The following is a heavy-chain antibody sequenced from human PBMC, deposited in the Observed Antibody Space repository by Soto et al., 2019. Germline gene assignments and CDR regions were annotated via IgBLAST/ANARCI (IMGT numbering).Heavy chain of an antibody. CDR1: GGTFSSYA. D-gene: IGHD3-3*01. Sequence: SVKVSCKASGGTFSSYAISWVRQAPGQGLEWMGGIIPIFGTANYAQKFQGRVTITADKSTSTAYMELSSLRSEDTAVYYCARERSQYYDFWSGYYPGYYYYGMDVWGQGTTVTSP. J-gene: IGHJ6*02. CDR3: ARERSQYYDFWSGYYPGYYYYGMDV. CDR2: IIPIFGTA. V-gene: IGHV1-69*06.